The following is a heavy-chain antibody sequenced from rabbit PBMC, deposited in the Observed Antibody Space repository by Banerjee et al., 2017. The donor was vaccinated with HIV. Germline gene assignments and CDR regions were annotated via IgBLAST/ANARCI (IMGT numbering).Heavy chain of an antibody. V-gene: IGHV1S40*01. CDR2: IYTGSWGSP. D-gene: IGHD2-1*01. CDR3: ARDRIGDGYYFSL. CDR1: GFDFSSNA. J-gene: IGHJ4*01. Sequence: QSLEESGGDLVKPGASLTLTCTASGFDFSSNAMCWVRQAPGKGLEWIACIYTGSWGSPYYASWAEGRFTISKTSSTTATLQMTSLTVADTATYFCARDRIGDGYYFSLWGQGTLVTVS.